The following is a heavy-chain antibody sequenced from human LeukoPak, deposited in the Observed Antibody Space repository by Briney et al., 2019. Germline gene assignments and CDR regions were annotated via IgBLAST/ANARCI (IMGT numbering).Heavy chain of an antibody. Sequence: GGSLRLSCAASGFTVSSNYMSWVRQAPGKGLEWVSVIYSGGSTYYADSVKGRLTISRDNSKNTLYLQMNSLRAEDTAVYYCARSGYCSSTSCYLAYYYGMDVWGKGTTVTVSS. CDR1: GFTVSSNY. V-gene: IGHV3-53*01. CDR3: ARSGYCSSTSCYLAYYYGMDV. CDR2: IYSGGST. J-gene: IGHJ6*04. D-gene: IGHD2-2*01.